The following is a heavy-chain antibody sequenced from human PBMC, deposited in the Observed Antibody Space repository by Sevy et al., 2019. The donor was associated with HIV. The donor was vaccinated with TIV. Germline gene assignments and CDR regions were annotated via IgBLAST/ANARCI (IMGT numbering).Heavy chain of an antibody. V-gene: IGHV3-64D*06. D-gene: IGHD3-3*01. CDR1: GFTFRNYA. J-gene: IGHJ6*02. Sequence: GGSLRLSCSASGFTFRNYAMNWVRQAPGKGLKYVSAISSDGGGTYYAHSVRGRFTISRDNSKNTLYLQMRSLRVEDTAVYYCVKDPDYDFWRGDYGMDVWGQGTTVTVSS. CDR2: ISSDGGGT. CDR3: VKDPDYDFWRGDYGMDV.